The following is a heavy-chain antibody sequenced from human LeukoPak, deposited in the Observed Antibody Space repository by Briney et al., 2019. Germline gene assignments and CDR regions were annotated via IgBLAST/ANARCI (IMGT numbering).Heavy chain of an antibody. CDR2: ISGSGGST. CDR1: GFTFSSYA. J-gene: IGHJ4*02. CDR3: ARALTAASDY. Sequence: GGSLRLSCTASGFTFSSYAMSWVRQAPGKGLEWVSGISGSGGSTYYADSVKGRFTISRDNAKNSLYLQMNSLRAEDTAVYYCARALTAASDYWGQGTLVTVSS. D-gene: IGHD2-2*01. V-gene: IGHV3-23*01.